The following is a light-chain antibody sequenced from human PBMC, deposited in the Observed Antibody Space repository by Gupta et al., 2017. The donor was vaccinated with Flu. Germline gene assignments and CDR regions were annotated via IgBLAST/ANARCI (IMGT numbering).Light chain of an antibody. V-gene: IGKV1-39*01. Sequence: DIQMTQSPSSLSASVGDRVTITCRASHNINTYLNWYQQKPGRAPKLLIYATSRLQTGVPSRFSGGGSETSFTLTISMRQPEDFATYYCQQSDSTPRTFGQGTKVEIK. CDR1: HNINTY. CDR2: ATS. CDR3: QQSDSTPRT. J-gene: IGKJ1*01.